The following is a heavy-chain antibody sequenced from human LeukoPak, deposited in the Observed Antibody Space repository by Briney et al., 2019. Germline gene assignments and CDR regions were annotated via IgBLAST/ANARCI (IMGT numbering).Heavy chain of an antibody. CDR1: GFTFSSYA. D-gene: IGHD4-23*01. V-gene: IGHV3-23*01. CDR3: ARDKGLRWSKDAFDI. CDR2: ISGSGGST. Sequence: GGSLRLSCAASGFTFSSYAMSWVRQAPGKGLEWVSAISGSGGSTYYADSVKGRFTISRDNSKNTLYLQMNSLRAEDTAVYYCARDKGLRWSKDAFDIWGQGTMVTVSS. J-gene: IGHJ3*02.